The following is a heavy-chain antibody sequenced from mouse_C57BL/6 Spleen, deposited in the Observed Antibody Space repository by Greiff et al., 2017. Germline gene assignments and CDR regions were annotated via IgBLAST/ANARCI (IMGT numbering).Heavy chain of an antibody. V-gene: IGHV1-9*01. Sequence: QVQLQQSGAELMKPGASVKLSCKATGYTFTGYWIEWVKQRPGHGLVWIGEILPGSGSTNYNEKFKGKSTFTADTSSNSAYMQISSLTTEDSAIYYCARGRGSSWYFDVWGTGTTVTVSS. CDR2: ILPGSGST. CDR1: GYTFTGYW. CDR3: ARGRGSSWYFDV. D-gene: IGHD1-1*01. J-gene: IGHJ1*03.